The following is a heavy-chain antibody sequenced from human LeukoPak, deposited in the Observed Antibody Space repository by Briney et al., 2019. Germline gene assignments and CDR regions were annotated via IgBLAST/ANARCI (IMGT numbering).Heavy chain of an antibody. V-gene: IGHV4-59*04. CDR1: GGSISSYY. CDR2: IYYSGST. Sequence: SETLSLTCTVSGGSISSYYWSWIRQPPGKGLEWIGYIYYSGSTYYNPSLKSRVTISVDTSKNHLSLILSSVTAADTAVYYCAPGGYIGYGHAFDIWGQGTMVTVSS. J-gene: IGHJ3*02. CDR3: APGGYIGYGHAFDI. D-gene: IGHD5-12*01.